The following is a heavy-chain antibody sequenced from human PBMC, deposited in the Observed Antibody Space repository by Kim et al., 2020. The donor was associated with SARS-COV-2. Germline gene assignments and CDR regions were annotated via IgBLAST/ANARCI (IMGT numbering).Heavy chain of an antibody. V-gene: IGHV3-23*01. J-gene: IGHJ4*02. Sequence: RFTITRDKSKNTLYLQMNSLRAEDTAVYYCAKDRYCSSTSCYARNYFDYWGQGTLVTVSS. CDR3: AKDRYCSSTSCYARNYFDY. D-gene: IGHD2-2*01.